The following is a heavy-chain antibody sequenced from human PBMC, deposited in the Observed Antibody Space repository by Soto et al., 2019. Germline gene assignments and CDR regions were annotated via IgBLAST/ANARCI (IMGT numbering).Heavy chain of an antibody. D-gene: IGHD2-15*01. CDR1: GFTFSNFG. V-gene: IGHV3-30*18. J-gene: IGHJ6*02. CDR3: AKDLDVVMVLSATRGLDV. Sequence: GGSLRLSCVASGFTFSNFGMHWVRQAPGKGLEWVAGISYDGRSEYYVDSVSGRFTLSRDNSKNTLSLQMISLRPEDTGVYYCAKDLDVVMVLSATRGLDVWGQGTTVTVSS. CDR2: ISYDGRSE.